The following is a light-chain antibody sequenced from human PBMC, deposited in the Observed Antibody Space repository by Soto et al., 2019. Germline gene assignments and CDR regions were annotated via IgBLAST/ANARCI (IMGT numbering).Light chain of an antibody. V-gene: IGLV1-44*01. CDR1: SSNIGSKT. Sequence: QSVLTQPPSASGTPGQRVTISCSGGSSNIGSKTVNWYQHLPATAPKLLIHRNNQRPSGVSDRFSGSKSGTSASLAISGLQSEDEADYYCLLSYSGTYWVFGGGTQLTVL. CDR3: LLSYSGTYWV. CDR2: RNN. J-gene: IGLJ3*02.